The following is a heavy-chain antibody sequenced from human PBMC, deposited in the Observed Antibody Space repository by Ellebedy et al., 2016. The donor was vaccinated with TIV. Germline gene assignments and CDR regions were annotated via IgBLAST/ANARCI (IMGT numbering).Heavy chain of an antibody. J-gene: IGHJ4*02. CDR2: IIPIFGTA. CDR1: GGTFSSYA. V-gene: IGHV1-69*13. D-gene: IGHD3-10*01. Sequence: SVKVSCXASGGTFSSYAISWVRQAPGQGLEWMGGIIPIFGTANYAQKFQGRVTITADESTSTAYMELSSLRSEDTAVYYCARGFGELLYYPAWGQGTLVTVSS. CDR3: ARGFGELLYYPA.